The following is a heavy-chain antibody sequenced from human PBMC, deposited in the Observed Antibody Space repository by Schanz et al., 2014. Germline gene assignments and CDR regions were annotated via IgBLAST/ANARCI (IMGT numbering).Heavy chain of an antibody. Sequence: VQLVESGGGLVQPGGSLKLSCAASGFTFSDYYMSWIRQAPGKGLEWVSSISSGGRNISYADSVKGRFTISRDNAKNSLYLQMNSLRAEDTAVYYCARPSDSSWYMDVWGKGTTVTVSS. CDR3: ARPSDSSWYMDV. CDR1: GFTFSDYY. V-gene: IGHV3-11*04. CDR2: ISSGGRNI. J-gene: IGHJ6*03. D-gene: IGHD2-21*02.